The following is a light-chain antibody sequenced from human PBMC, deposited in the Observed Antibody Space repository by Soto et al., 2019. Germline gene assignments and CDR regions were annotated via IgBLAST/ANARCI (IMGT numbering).Light chain of an antibody. CDR1: QTVSSNY. J-gene: IGKJ1*01. CDR2: GES. CDR3: QQYAGSPST. V-gene: IGKV3-20*01. Sequence: EIVLTQSLGTLSLSPGEKATLSCGASQTVSSNYLAWYQRKPSQAPRLLICGESSRATNIPDRFSGSGSGTDFTLTITRLEPEDFAVYFCQQYAGSPSTFGQGTKVEIK.